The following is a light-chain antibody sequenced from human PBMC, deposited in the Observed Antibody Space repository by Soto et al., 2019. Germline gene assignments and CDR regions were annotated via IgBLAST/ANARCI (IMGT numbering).Light chain of an antibody. CDR3: QQYGSSFMYT. J-gene: IGKJ2*01. Sequence: EIVLTQSPGTLSLSPGERATLSCRASQSVSSSYLAWYQQKPGQAPRLLIYGASSRATGIPDRFSGSGSGTDFTLTISRLEPEDFAVYYCQQYGSSFMYTFGQGTKVDI. V-gene: IGKV3-20*01. CDR1: QSVSSSY. CDR2: GAS.